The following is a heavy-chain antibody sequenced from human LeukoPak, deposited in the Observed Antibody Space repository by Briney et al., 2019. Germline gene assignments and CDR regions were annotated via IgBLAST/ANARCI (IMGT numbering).Heavy chain of an antibody. J-gene: IGHJ4*02. D-gene: IGHD6-13*01. V-gene: IGHV1-24*01. CDR1: GYTLTELS. CDR2: FDPEDGET. Sequence: ASVKVSCKVSGYTLTELSMHWVRQAPGKGLEWMGGFDPEDGETIYAQKFQGRVTMTEDTSTDTAYMELSSLRSEDTAVYYCATYPLLWGTSAAGTGIFDYWGQGTLVTVSS. CDR3: ATYPLLWGTSAAGTGIFDY.